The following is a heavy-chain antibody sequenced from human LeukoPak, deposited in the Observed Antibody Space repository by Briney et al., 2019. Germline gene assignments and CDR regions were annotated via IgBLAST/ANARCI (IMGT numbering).Heavy chain of an antibody. D-gene: IGHD6-25*01. V-gene: IGHV3-11*05. CDR1: GFTFSDYY. CDR3: ARDPETSRYPSGYYGMDV. Sequence: PGGSLRLSCAASGFTFSDYYMSWIRQAPGKGLEWVSYISSSSSYTNYADSVKGRFTISRDNAKNSLYLQMNSLRAEDTAVYYCARDPETSRYPSGYYGMDVWGQGTTVTVSS. J-gene: IGHJ6*02. CDR2: ISSSSSYT.